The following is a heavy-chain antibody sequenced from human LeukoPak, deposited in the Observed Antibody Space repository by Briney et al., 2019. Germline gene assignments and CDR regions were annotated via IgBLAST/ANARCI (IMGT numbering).Heavy chain of an antibody. J-gene: IGHJ3*02. CDR2: IKSKTDGGTT. D-gene: IGHD3-22*01. CDR3: TTGGTYYYDSSGYDHAFDI. V-gene: IGHV3-15*01. CDR1: GFTFSNAW. Sequence: GGSLRLSCAASGFTFSNAWMSWVRQAPGKGLEWVGRIKSKTDGGTTGYAAPVKGRFTISRDDSKNTLYLQMNSLKTEDTAVYYCTTGGTYYYDSSGYDHAFDIWGQGTMVTVSS.